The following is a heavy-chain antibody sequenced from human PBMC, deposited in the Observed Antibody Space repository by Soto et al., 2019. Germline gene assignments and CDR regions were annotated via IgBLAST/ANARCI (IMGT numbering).Heavy chain of an antibody. CDR3: ARRGDEWELPNGDYFDY. CDR1: GGSISSSSYY. D-gene: IGHD1-26*01. Sequence: SETLSLTCTVSGGSISSSSYYWGWIRQPPGKGLEWIGSIYYSGSTYYNPSLKSRVTISVDTSKNQFSLKLSSVTAADTAVYYCARRGDEWELPNGDYFDYWGQGTLVTVSS. CDR2: IYYSGST. V-gene: IGHV4-39*01. J-gene: IGHJ4*02.